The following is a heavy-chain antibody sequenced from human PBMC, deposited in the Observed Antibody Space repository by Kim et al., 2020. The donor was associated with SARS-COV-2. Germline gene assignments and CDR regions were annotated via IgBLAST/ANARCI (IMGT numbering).Heavy chain of an antibody. V-gene: IGHV3-33*01. CDR2: IWYDGSNK. J-gene: IGHJ4*02. Sequence: GGSLRLSCAASGFTFSSYGMHWVRQAPGKGLEWVAVIWYDGSNKYYADSVKGRFTISRDNSKNTLYLQMNSLRAEDTAVYYCARDQDDSSGYYRPFDYWGQGTLVTVSS. CDR3: ARDQDDSSGYYRPFDY. CDR1: GFTFSSYG. D-gene: IGHD3-22*01.